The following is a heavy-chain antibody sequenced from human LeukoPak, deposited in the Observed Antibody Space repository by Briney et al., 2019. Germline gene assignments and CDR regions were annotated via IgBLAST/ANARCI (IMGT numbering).Heavy chain of an antibody. Sequence: EASVKVSCKASGYTFTSYGISWVRQAPGQGLEWMGWIGAYNGNTNYAQKLQGRVTMATDTSTSTAYMELRSLRSDDTAVYYCARIEKGYSSSSDSPYYYYMDVWGKGTTVTVSS. V-gene: IGHV1-18*01. D-gene: IGHD6-6*01. CDR3: ARIEKGYSSSSDSPYYYYMDV. CDR2: IGAYNGNT. J-gene: IGHJ6*03. CDR1: GYTFTSYG.